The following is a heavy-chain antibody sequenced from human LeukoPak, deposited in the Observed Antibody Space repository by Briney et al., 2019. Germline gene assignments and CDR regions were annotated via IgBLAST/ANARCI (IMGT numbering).Heavy chain of an antibody. CDR1: GDFVGNSIYY. CDR2: IYYSGST. J-gene: IGHJ4*02. Sequence: SETLSLTCSVSGDFVGNSIYYWGWVRQPPGKGLEWIGSIYYSGSTYYNPSLKSRVTISVDTSKNQFSLKLSSVTAADTAVYYCARGGHYYDSSGYYPIFDYWGQGTLVTVSS. D-gene: IGHD3-22*01. CDR3: ARGGHYYDSSGYYPIFDY. V-gene: IGHV4-39*07.